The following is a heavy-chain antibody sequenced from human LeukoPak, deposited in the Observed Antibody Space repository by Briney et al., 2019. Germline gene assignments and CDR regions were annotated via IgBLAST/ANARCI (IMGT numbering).Heavy chain of an antibody. Sequence: GGSLRLSCAASGFTFSSYSMNWVRQAPGKGLEWVSFISSSSSYIYYADSVKGRFTISRDNAKNTLHLQMNSLRAEDTAVYYCARGARGSGTASDYWGQGTLVTVSS. CDR2: ISSSSSYI. D-gene: IGHD3-10*01. V-gene: IGHV3-21*01. J-gene: IGHJ4*02. CDR3: ARGARGSGTASDY. CDR1: GFTFSSYS.